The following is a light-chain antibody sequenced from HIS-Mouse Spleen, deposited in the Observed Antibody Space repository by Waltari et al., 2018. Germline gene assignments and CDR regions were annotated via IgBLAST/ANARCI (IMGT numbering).Light chain of an antibody. J-gene: IGLJ2*01. CDR1: SSDVGGYNY. CDR3: SSYAGSNNFNVV. V-gene: IGLV2-8*01. CDR2: EVS. Sequence: HSALTQPPSASGSPGQSVTISCTGTSSDVGGYNYVSWYQQHQGKAPKLMIYEVSKRPSGVPDRFSGSKSGNTASLTVSGLQAEDEADYYCSSYAGSNNFNVVFGGGTKLTVL.